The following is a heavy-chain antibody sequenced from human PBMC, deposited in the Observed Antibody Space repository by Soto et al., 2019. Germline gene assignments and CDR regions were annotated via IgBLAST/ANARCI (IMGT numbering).Heavy chain of an antibody. J-gene: IGHJ4*02. D-gene: IGHD3-22*01. Sequence: SVKVSCKASGGTFSSYAISWVRQAPGQGLEWMGGIIPIFGTANYAQKFQGRVTITADESTSTAYMELSSLRSEDTAVYYCASLTPYYYDSSGYYPGVYFDYWGQGTLVTVSS. CDR1: GGTFSSYA. CDR2: IIPIFGTA. V-gene: IGHV1-69*13. CDR3: ASLTPYYYDSSGYYPGVYFDY.